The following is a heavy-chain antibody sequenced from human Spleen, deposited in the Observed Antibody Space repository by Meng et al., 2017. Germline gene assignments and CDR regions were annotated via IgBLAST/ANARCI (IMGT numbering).Heavy chain of an antibody. CDR2: INTDASIT. CDR3: ARVGQWLSYFQH. J-gene: IGHJ1*01. V-gene: IGHV3-74*03. D-gene: IGHD5-12*01. CDR1: GFTFSSYN. Sequence: GESLKISCAASGFTFSSYNMHWVRQTPGEGLVWVSRINTDASITTYADSVKGRFTISRDDAKNTVYLQMNSLRAEDTAVYYCARVGQWLSYFQHWGQGTLVTVSS.